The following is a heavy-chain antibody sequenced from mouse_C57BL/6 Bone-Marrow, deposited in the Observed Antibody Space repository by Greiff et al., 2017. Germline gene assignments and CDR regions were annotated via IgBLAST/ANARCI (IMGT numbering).Heavy chain of an antibody. J-gene: IGHJ1*03. D-gene: IGHD1-1*01. CDR1: GYTFTSYD. V-gene: IGHV1-85*01. Sequence: VQLQQSGPELVKPGASVKLSCKASGYTFTSYDINWVKQRTGQGLEWIGWIYPRDGSTKYNEKLKGEATLTVDTSSSTAYMELHSLTAEESSVYFCARLEFDGSIGDWYFDVWGTGTTVTVSS. CDR2: IYPRDGST. CDR3: ARLEFDGSIGDWYFDV.